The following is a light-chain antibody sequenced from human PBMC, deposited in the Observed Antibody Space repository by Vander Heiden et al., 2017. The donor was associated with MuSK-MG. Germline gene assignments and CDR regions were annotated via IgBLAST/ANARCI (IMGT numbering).Light chain of an antibody. Sequence: DIQMTQSPSTLSASVGDRVTITCRASQIVNIWLAWYQQKPGKAPKLLIYKASDLEVGVPSRFSGSGSGTEFTLTISGLQPDEFATYYCQQYKSYSPGTFGQGTRVEVK. CDR2: KAS. CDR3: QQYKSYSPGT. J-gene: IGKJ1*01. CDR1: QIVNIW. V-gene: IGKV1-5*03.